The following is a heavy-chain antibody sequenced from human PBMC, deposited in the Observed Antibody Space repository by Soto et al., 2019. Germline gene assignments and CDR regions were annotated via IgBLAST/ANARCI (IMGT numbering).Heavy chain of an antibody. J-gene: IGHJ6*02. Sequence: EASVKVSCKASGYTFTSYGISWVRQAPGQGLEWMGWISAYNGNTNYAQKLQGRVTMTTDTSTSTAYMELRSLRSDDTAVYYCARARADSTTYYYYGMDVWGQGTTVTVSS. CDR3: ARARADSTTYYYYGMDV. CDR2: ISAYNGNT. D-gene: IGHD3-22*01. V-gene: IGHV1-18*01. CDR1: GYTFTSYG.